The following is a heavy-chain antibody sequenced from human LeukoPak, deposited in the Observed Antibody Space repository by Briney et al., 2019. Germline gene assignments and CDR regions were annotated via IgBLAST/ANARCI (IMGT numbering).Heavy chain of an antibody. CDR2: ISSSGSTI. CDR1: GFTFSSYG. V-gene: IGHV3-48*04. D-gene: IGHD4-23*01. CDR3: ARDHGGSSPFDY. Sequence: GGSLRLSCAASGFTFSSYGLSWVRQAPGKGLEWVSYISSSGSTIYYADSVKGRFTISRDNAKNSLYLQMNSLRVEDTAVYYCARDHGGSSPFDYWGQGTLVTVSS. J-gene: IGHJ4*02.